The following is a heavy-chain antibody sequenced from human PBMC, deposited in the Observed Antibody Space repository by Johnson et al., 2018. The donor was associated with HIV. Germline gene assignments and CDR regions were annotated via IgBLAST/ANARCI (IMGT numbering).Heavy chain of an antibody. J-gene: IGHJ3*02. D-gene: IGHD3-10*01. CDR2: ISGSGGST. V-gene: IGHV3-23*04. CDR1: GFTFSSYA. Sequence: VQLVESGGGVVRPGGSLRLSCAASGFTFSSYAMSWVRQAPGKGLEWVSAISGSGGSTYYADSVRGRFTLSSDNAKNSLYLQMNSLRAEDAAVYYCAGGYGSGSGDAFDIWGQGTMVTVSS. CDR3: AGGYGSGSGDAFDI.